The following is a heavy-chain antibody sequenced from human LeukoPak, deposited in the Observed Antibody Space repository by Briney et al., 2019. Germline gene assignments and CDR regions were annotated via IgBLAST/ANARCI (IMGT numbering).Heavy chain of an antibody. V-gene: IGHV4-59*08. CDR3: ARGGYSSGSYYFDY. CDR2: IYNSGST. J-gene: IGHJ4*02. CDR1: GGSISSYY. Sequence: SGTLSLTCRVSGGSISSYYWSWIRQPPGKGLEWIGGIYNSGSTKYNRSLMSRVTISADTTKNQCSLKLSSVTAADTAMYYCARGGYSSGSYYFDYWGQGALVTVAS. D-gene: IGHD6-19*01.